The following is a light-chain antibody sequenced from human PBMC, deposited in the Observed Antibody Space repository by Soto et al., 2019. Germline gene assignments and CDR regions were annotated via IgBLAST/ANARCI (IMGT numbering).Light chain of an antibody. V-gene: IGKV3-15*01. CDR3: QQYFEWPPMT. J-gene: IGKJ1*01. Sequence: VMTQSPATLSVSPGERATLSSWASETVATNLAWYQQKPGQAPRLLISGASTRAAGISDRLRGSGSGTEFTLTISSLRSEDSAIYYCQQYFEWPPMTFGQGTKVDIK. CDR1: ETVATN. CDR2: GAS.